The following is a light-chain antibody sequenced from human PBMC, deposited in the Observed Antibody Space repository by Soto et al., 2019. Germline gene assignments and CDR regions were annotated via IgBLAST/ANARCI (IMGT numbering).Light chain of an antibody. J-gene: IGLJ2*01. CDR3: ETWDSTTRV. CDR1: SGHSSYN. Sequence: QPVLTQSSSASASLGSSVKLTCSLSSGHSSYNIAWHQQQPGKAPRHLMRLEDSGSYNKGSGVPDRFSGSNSGADRYLTISNLQDEDEADYYCETWDSTTRVFGGGTKLTVL. CDR2: LEDSGSY. V-gene: IGLV4-60*02.